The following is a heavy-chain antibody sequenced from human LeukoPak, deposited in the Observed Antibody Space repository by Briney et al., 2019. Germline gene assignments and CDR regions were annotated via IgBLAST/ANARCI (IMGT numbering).Heavy chain of an antibody. CDR2: IWDDGSYK. D-gene: IGHD1-26*01. J-gene: IGHJ4*02. Sequence: PGGSLRLSCEASGFSFSNYGMHWVRQAPGKGLEWVAVIWDDGSYKYYADPVKGRFTISRDNSKNTLYLQMNSLRAEDTAVYYCAKPTRGSGSFLIDYWGQGTLVTVSS. CDR3: AKPTRGSGSFLIDY. V-gene: IGHV3-33*06. CDR1: GFSFSNYG.